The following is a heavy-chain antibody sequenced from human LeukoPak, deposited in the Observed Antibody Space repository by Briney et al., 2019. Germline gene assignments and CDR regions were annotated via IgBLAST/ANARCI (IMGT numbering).Heavy chain of an antibody. V-gene: IGHV4-30-4*01. CDR2: MYYSGST. D-gene: IGHD3-22*01. CDR1: GGSITSGDYY. Sequence: SETLSLTCTVSGGSITSGDYYWSWIRQPPGKGLEWIAYMYYSGSTYYNPSLKSRVTMSADTSKNQFSLKLSSVTAADTAVYYCARPYYYDSRIDPWGQGTLVTVSS. CDR3: ARPYYYDSRIDP. J-gene: IGHJ5*02.